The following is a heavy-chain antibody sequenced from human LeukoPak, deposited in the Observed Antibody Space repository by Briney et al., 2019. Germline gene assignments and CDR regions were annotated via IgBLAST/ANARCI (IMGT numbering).Heavy chain of an antibody. CDR3: ARCLVSYDFWSGYYLGDAFDI. CDR1: GYTFTGYY. Sequence: ASVKVSCKASGYTFTGYYMHWVRQAPGQGLEWMGWINPNSGGTNYAQKFQGRVTMTRDTSISTAYMELSRLRSDDTAVYYCARCLVSYDFWSGYYLGDAFDIWGQGTMVTVSS. D-gene: IGHD3-3*01. CDR2: INPNSGGT. V-gene: IGHV1-2*02. J-gene: IGHJ3*02.